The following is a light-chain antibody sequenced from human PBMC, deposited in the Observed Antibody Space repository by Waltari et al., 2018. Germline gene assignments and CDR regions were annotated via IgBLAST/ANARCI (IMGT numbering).Light chain of an antibody. CDR1: QSISTY. J-gene: IGKJ3*01. CDR3: QQSNIMGT. CDR2: SAS. V-gene: IGKV1-39*01. Sequence: DIQMTQLPSSLSAHVGDTVTIVCRAIQSISTYLNWYQQKPGKPPKLLLFSASSLQSGVPSRCSGSGSGTEFTLTITRLQPEDVASDFGQQSNIMGTSGPGTTVDIK.